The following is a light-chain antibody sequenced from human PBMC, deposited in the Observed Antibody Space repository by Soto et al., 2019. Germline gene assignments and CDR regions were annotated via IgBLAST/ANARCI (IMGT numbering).Light chain of an antibody. Sequence: EIVMTQSPATLSVSPGERVTLSCRASESVSRNLAWYQQKPGQAPRLLIYGASIRDTDIPVRFSGSGSGTDFTLTISSLQSEDFAVYYCQQYNNWPPWTFGQGTKVEVK. CDR2: GAS. V-gene: IGKV3-15*01. CDR1: ESVSRN. J-gene: IGKJ1*01. CDR3: QQYNNWPPWT.